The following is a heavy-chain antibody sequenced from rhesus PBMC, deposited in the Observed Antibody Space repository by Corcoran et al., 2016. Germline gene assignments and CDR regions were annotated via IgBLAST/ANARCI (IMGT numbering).Heavy chain of an antibody. CDR3: ARAPRRWLVVDGYNRFDV. D-gene: IGHD6-37*01. J-gene: IGHJ5-1*01. CDR1: GGSISSCNC. V-gene: IGHV4S19*01. CDR2: IGGCSGRT. Sequence: QVQLQESGPGLVKPSETLSLTCAVSGGSISSCNCWCWIRQPPGQGLGWLGNIGGCSGRTYYNPALKSRVTISKDTSKNQFSLKLSSVTAADTAVYYCARAPRRWLVVDGYNRFDVWGAGVLVTVSS.